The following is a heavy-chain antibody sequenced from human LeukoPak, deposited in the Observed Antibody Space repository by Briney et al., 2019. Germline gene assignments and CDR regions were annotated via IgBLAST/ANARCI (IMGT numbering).Heavy chain of an antibody. CDR1: GFTFSDYA. V-gene: IGHV3-30-3*01. J-gene: IGHJ4*02. CDR3: AKARDIVVVVAATIDY. D-gene: IGHD2-15*01. Sequence: GGSLRLSCAASGFTFSDYAMHWVRQAPGKGLEWLAVISYDGTNKYYADSVKGRFTVSRDNSKNTLYLQMNSLRAEDTAVYYCAKARDIVVVVAATIDYWGQGTLVTVSS. CDR2: ISYDGTNK.